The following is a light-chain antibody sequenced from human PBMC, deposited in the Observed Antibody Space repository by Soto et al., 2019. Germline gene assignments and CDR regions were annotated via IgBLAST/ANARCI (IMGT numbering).Light chain of an antibody. J-gene: IGLJ2*01. CDR2: LNSDGSH. CDR1: SGHSSYA. V-gene: IGLV4-69*01. CDR3: QTWGTGIVV. Sequence: QSVLTQSPSASASLGASVKLTCTLSSGHSSYAIAWHQQQPEKGPRYLMKLNSDGSHSKGDEIPDSFSGSSSWAERYLTISSLQSEDEADYYCQTWGTGIVVFGGGTKLTVL.